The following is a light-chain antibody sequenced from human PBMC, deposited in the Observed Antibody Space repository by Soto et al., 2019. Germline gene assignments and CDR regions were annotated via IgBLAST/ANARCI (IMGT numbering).Light chain of an antibody. CDR3: QQRSNWPPPIT. J-gene: IGKJ5*01. V-gene: IGKV3-11*01. CDR1: QSVSSY. CDR2: DAS. Sequence: IVLTQSPANLSLSPGERATLSCMAIQSVSSYLAWYQQKPGQAPRLLIYDASNRATGIPARFSGSGSGTDFTLTISSLEPEDFAVYYCQQRSNWPPPITFGQVTRLEIK.